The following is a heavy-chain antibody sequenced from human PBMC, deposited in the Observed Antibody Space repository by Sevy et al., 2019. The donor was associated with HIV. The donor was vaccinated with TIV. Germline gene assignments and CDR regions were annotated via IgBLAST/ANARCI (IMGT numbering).Heavy chain of an antibody. CDR3: ARDLLNYYDSTGLPDGFDI. V-gene: IGHV3-48*03. D-gene: IGHD3-22*01. J-gene: IGHJ3*02. Sequence: GGSLRLSCLASGFTLSYYEMNWVRQAPGKGLEWVSYISSSGEITYYADSVKGRFTVYRDNAKNSLYLQMNSLRAEDTAVYYCARDLLNYYDSTGLPDGFDIWGQGTMVTVSS. CDR2: ISSSGEIT. CDR1: GFTLSYYE.